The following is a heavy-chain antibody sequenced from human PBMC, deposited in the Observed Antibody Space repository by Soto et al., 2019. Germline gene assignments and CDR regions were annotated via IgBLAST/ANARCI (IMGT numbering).Heavy chain of an antibody. CDR3: AREGVGAAPYYGMDV. Sequence: EVQLVESGGGLVQPGGSLRLSCAASGFTFSSYEMNWVRQAPGKGLEWVSYISSSGSTIYYADSVKGRFTISRDNAKNSLYLQMNSLRAEDTAVYYCAREGVGAAPYYGMDVWGQGTTVTVSS. V-gene: IGHV3-48*03. CDR2: ISSSGSTI. CDR1: GFTFSSYE. D-gene: IGHD6-6*01. J-gene: IGHJ6*02.